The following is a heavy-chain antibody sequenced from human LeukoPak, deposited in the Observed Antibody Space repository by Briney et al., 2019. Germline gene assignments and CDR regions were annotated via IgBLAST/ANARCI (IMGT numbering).Heavy chain of an antibody. J-gene: IGHJ3*02. Sequence: AASVKVSCKASGYTFTSYDINWVRHATGQGLEWMGWMNPNSGNTGYAQKFQGRVTMTRNTSISTAYMELSSLRSEDTAVYYCASLSGHDYRYDAFDIWGQGTMVTVSS. CDR2: MNPNSGNT. CDR3: ASLSGHDYRYDAFDI. V-gene: IGHV1-8*01. CDR1: GYTFTSYD. D-gene: IGHD5-12*01.